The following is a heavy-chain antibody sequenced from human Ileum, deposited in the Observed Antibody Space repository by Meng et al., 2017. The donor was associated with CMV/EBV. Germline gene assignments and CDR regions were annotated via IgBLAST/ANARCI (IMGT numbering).Heavy chain of an antibody. J-gene: IGHJ4*02. CDR1: GFTFSSYG. CDR3: AKDRFNYDFWSGYFLDY. D-gene: IGHD3-3*01. Sequence: GGSLRLSCAASGFTFSSYGMHWVRQAPGKGLEWVAVIWYDGSNKYYADSVKGRFTISRDNSKNTLYLQMNSLRAEDTAVYYCAKDRFNYDFWSGYFLDYWGQGTLVTVSS. CDR2: IWYDGSNK. V-gene: IGHV3-33*06.